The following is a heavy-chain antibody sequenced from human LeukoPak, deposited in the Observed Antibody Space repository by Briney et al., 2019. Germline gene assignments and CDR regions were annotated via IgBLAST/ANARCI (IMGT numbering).Heavy chain of an antibody. CDR1: GFTFSSYW. Sequence: PGGSLRLSCAASGFTFSSYWMHWVRRAPGKGLVWVSRIKSDGSYTSYADSVKGRFTISRDNANNMLYLQMNSLRVEDTAVYYCARAPRPEMATVKGDWGRGTLVTVSS. CDR3: ARAPRPEMATVKGD. V-gene: IGHV3-74*01. D-gene: IGHD5-24*01. J-gene: IGHJ4*02. CDR2: IKSDGSYT.